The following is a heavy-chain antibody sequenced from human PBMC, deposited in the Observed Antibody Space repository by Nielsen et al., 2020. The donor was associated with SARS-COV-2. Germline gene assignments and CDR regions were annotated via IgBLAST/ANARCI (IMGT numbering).Heavy chain of an antibody. CDR1: GGSFSGYY. CDR3: ARGFHGSGSGNWFDP. J-gene: IGHJ5*02. V-gene: IGHV4-34*01. D-gene: IGHD3-10*01. Sequence: GSLRLSCAVYGGSFSGYYWSWIRQPPGKGLEWIGEINHSGSTNYNPSLKSRVTISVDTSKNQFSLKLSSVTAADTAVYYCARGFHGSGSGNWFDPWGQGTLVTDSS. CDR2: INHSGST.